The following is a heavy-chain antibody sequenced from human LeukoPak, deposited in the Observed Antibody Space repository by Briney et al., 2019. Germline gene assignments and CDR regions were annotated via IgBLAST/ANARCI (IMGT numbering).Heavy chain of an antibody. J-gene: IGHJ4*02. V-gene: IGHV3-7*01. CDR1: GFTFSSYW. CDR3: ATYSSGWYGGFFDY. D-gene: IGHD6-19*01. CDR2: IKQEGSEK. Sequence: GGSLRLSCAASGFTFSSYWMSWVRQAPGKGLEWVANIKQEGSEKYYVDSVKGRFTISRDNAKNSLYLQMNSLRAEDTAVYYYATYSSGWYGGFFDYWGQGTLVTVSS.